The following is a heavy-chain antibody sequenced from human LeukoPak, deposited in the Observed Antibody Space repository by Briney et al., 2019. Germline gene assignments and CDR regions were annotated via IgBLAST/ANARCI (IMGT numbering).Heavy chain of an antibody. CDR2: IYYSGST. CDR3: ARLGFRAFDI. D-gene: IGHD3-16*01. Sequence: SETLSLTCTVSGGSISSGGYYWSWIRQPPGKGLEWIGSIYYSGSTNYNPSLKSRVTISVDTSKNQFSLKLSSVTAADTAVYYCARLGFRAFDIWGQGTMVTVSS. CDR1: GGSISSGGYY. V-gene: IGHV4-61*08. J-gene: IGHJ3*02.